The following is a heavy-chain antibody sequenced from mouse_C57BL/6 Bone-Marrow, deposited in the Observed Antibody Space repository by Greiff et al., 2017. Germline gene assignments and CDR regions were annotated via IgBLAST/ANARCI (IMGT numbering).Heavy chain of an antibody. Sequence: EVNVVESGGGLVQPGGSLKLSCAASGFTFSDYYMYWVRQTPEKGLEWVAYISNGGGSTYYPDTVKGRFTLSRDTAKNTLYLQMSRLKSEDTARYYCARRRGYFDVWGTGTTVTVS. CDR2: ISNGGGST. V-gene: IGHV5-12*01. J-gene: IGHJ1*03. CDR1: GFTFSDYY. CDR3: ARRRGYFDV.